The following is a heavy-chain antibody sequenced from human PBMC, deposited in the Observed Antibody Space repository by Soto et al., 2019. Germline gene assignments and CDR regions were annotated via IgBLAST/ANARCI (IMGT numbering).Heavy chain of an antibody. CDR1: GFTFSSYA. Sequence: HPGGSLRLSCAASGFTFSSYAMSWVRQAPGKGLEWVSAISGSGGSTYYADSVKGRFTISRDNSKNTLYLQMNSLRAEDTAVYYREKDWVFGVVINAMAVWVQGTTVTVSS. CDR2: ISGSGGST. D-gene: IGHD3-3*01. V-gene: IGHV3-23*01. CDR3: EKDWVFGVVINAMAV. J-gene: IGHJ6*02.